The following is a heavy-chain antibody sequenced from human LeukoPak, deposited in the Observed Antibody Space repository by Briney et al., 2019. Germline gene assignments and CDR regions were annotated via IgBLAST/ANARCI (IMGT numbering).Heavy chain of an antibody. CDR3: ARVRGQEYIRGSYRYTQGPDY. V-gene: IGHV1-69*13. CDR2: IIPILGTA. J-gene: IGHJ4*02. D-gene: IGHD3-16*02. Sequence: SVKVSCKASGGTFSSYAISWVRQAPGQGLEWMGGIIPILGTANYAQKFQGRVTITADESTSTAYMELSSLRSEDTAVYYYARVRGQEYIRGSYRYTQGPDYWGQGTLVTVSS. CDR1: GGTFSSYA.